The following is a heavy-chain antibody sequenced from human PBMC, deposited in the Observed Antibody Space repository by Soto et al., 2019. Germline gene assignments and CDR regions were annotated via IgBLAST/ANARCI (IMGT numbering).Heavy chain of an antibody. V-gene: IGHV3-48*01. D-gene: IGHD6-13*01. CDR1: GFTFSTYS. J-gene: IGHJ5*02. CDR3: ARERYSSSWYQAWFDP. Sequence: PGGSLRLSCAASGFTFSTYSMNWVRQAPGKGLEWVSFISSSSSTIYYADSVKGRFTVSRDNAKNSLYLQMNSLRAEDTAVYYCARERYSSSWYQAWFDPWGQGTLVTVSS. CDR2: ISSSSSTI.